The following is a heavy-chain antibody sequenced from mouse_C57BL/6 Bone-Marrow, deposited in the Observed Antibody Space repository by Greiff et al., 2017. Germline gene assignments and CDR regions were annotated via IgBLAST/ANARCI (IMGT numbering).Heavy chain of an antibody. J-gene: IGHJ4*01. Sequence: VTLKESGAELVRPGASVKLSCTASGFNIKDDYMHWVKQRPEQGLEWIGWIDPENGDTEYASKFQGKATITADTSSNTAYLQLSSLTSEDTAVYYCTVVATDYAMDYWGQGTSVTVSS. V-gene: IGHV14-4*01. CDR1: GFNIKDDY. CDR3: TVVATDYAMDY. D-gene: IGHD1-1*01. CDR2: IDPENGDT.